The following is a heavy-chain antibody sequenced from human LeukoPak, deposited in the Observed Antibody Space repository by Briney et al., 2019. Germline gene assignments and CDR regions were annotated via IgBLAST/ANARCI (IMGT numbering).Heavy chain of an antibody. CDR3: ASGGRYYYDSSGYYYLIY. CDR2: IIPILGIA. J-gene: IGHJ4*02. CDR1: GGTFSSYA. V-gene: IGHV1-69*04. Sequence: GASVKVSCKASGGTFSSYAISWVRQAPGQGLEWMGRIIPILGIANYAQKFQGRVTITADKSTSTAYMELSSLRSEDTAVYYCASGGRYYYDSSGYYYLIYWGQGTLVTVSS. D-gene: IGHD3-22*01.